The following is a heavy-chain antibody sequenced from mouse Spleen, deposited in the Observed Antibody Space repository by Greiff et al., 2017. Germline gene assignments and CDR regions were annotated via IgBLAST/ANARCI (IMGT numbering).Heavy chain of an antibody. V-gene: IGHV5-12*02. Sequence: EVKLVESGGGLVQPGGSLKLSCATSGFTFSDYYMYWVRQTPEKRLEWVAYISNGGGSTYYPDTVKGRFTISRDNAKNTLYLQMSRLKSEDTAMYYCAREVTRLSWFAYWGQGTLVTVSA. CDR2: ISNGGGST. CDR1: GFTFSDYY. D-gene: IGHD1-2*01. CDR3: AREVTRLSWFAY. J-gene: IGHJ3*01.